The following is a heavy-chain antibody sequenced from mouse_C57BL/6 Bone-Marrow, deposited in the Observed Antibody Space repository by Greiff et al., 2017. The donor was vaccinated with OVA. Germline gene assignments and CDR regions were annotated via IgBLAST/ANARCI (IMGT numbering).Heavy chain of an antibody. J-gene: IGHJ1*03. V-gene: IGHV5-4*01. D-gene: IGHD2-3*01. CDR2: ISDGGSYT. CDR3: AREWGDGSPYWYFDV. CDR1: GFTFSSYA. Sequence: EVQGVESGGGLVQPGGSLKLSCAASGFTFSSYAMSWVRQTPEKRLEWVATISDGGSYTYYPDNVKGRFTISRDNAKNNLYLQMSHLKSEDTAMYYCAREWGDGSPYWYFDVWGTGTTVTVSS.